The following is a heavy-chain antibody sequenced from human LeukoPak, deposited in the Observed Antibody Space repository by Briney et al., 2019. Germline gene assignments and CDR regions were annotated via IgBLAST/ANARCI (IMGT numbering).Heavy chain of an antibody. D-gene: IGHD3-3*01. J-gene: IGHJ4*02. V-gene: IGHV3-23*01. CDR1: GFTFSSCA. Sequence: GGSLRLSCAAYGFTFSSCAMSWVRQAPGKGLEWVSGIIGSGDRTYYADSVKGRFTISRDNSKNTLPLQMTSLRAEDTAVYYCAKDYDFWSGYYPLWGQGTLVTVSS. CDR2: IIGSGDRT. CDR3: AKDYDFWSGYYPL.